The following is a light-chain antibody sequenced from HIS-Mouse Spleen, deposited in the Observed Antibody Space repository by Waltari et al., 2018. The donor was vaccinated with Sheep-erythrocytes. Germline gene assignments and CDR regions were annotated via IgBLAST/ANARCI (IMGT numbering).Light chain of an antibody. CDR2: DAS. CDR3: QQYNNWMYT. Sequence: EIVLTQSPATLSLSPGERATLSCRASQSVSSYLAWYQQKPGQAPRLLIYDASNRATGIPARFSGSGSGTEFTLTISSMQSEDFAVYYCQQYNNWMYTFGQGTKLEIK. CDR1: QSVSSY. J-gene: IGKJ2*01. V-gene: IGKV3-15*01.